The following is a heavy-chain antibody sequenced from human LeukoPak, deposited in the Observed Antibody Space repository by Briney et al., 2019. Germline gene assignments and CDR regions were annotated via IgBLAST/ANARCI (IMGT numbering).Heavy chain of an antibody. CDR1: GYTFTSYD. CDR2: INPNSGGT. D-gene: IGHD6-13*01. Sequence: ASVKVSCKASGYTFTSYDINWVRQATGQGLEWMGWINPNSGGTNYAQKFQGRVTMTRDTSISTAYMELSRLRSDDTAVYYCAFGSSWDYAFDIWGQGTMVTVSS. V-gene: IGHV1-2*02. CDR3: AFGSSWDYAFDI. J-gene: IGHJ3*02.